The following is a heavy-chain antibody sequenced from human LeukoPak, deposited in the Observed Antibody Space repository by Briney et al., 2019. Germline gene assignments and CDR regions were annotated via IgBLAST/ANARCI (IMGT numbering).Heavy chain of an antibody. CDR1: GFTFSDYY. J-gene: IGHJ4*02. CDR2: ISSSSSYT. V-gene: IGHV3-11*03. Sequence: GGSLRLSCAASGFTFSDYYMSWIRQAPGKGLEWVSYISSSSSYTNYADSVKGHFTISSDNAKNSVLLQMNSLIADDTAVYYLASRFPGDYWGQGTLVTVSS. D-gene: IGHD2-21*01. CDR3: ASRFPGDY.